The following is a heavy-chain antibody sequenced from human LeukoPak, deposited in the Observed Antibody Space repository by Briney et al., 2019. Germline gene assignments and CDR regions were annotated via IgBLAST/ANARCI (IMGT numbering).Heavy chain of an antibody. Sequence: ASVKVSCKASGYTFASYYMYWVRQAPGQGLEWMGIINPNRGSTSYAQKFQGRVTMTRDMSTSTVYMELSSLRSEDTAVYYCATGGHVRVYDSSAYYGHYWGQGTLVTVSS. V-gene: IGHV1-46*01. CDR1: GYTFASYY. CDR3: ATGGHVRVYDSSAYYGHY. CDR2: INPNRGST. D-gene: IGHD3-22*01. J-gene: IGHJ4*02.